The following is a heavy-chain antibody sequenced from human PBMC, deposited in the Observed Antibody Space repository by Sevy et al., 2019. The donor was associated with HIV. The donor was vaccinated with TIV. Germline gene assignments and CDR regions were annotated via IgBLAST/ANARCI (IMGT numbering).Heavy chain of an antibody. Sequence: GGSLRLSCVASGFTFSGYAMHWVRQAPGKGLEWVAVIWYDGSNKYYADSVKGRFTISRDNSKNTLYMQMNSLRAEDTAVYYCARDTYSRFGSGSYFLDYWGQGTLVTVSS. V-gene: IGHV3-33*01. D-gene: IGHD3-10*01. J-gene: IGHJ4*02. CDR2: IWYDGSNK. CDR3: ARDTYSRFGSGSYFLDY. CDR1: GFTFSGYA.